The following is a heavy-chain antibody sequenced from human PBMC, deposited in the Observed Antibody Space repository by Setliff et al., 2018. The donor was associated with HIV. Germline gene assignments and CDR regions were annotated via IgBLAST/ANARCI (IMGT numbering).Heavy chain of an antibody. CDR2: IWYDGSNQ. CDR3: ARYSSSWHTFDY. Sequence: GGSLRLSCGGFGYTFENYGMSWFRQTPGKGLEWVAVIWYDGSNQNYADSVKGRLTISRDNSNNILHLQMNSLTPEDTAVYHCARYSSSWHTFDYWGQGTPVTVSS. CDR1: GYTFENYG. J-gene: IGHJ4*02. D-gene: IGHD6-13*01. V-gene: IGHV3-33*08.